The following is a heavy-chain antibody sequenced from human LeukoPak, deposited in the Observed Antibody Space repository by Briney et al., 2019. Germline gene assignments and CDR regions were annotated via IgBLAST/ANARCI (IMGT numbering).Heavy chain of an antibody. J-gene: IGHJ4*02. CDR2: IRYDGSNK. CDR1: GFTFSSYA. D-gene: IGHD6-6*01. V-gene: IGHV3-30*02. Sequence: QAGGSLRLSCAASGFTFSSYAMSWVRQAPGKGLEWVAFIRYDGSNKYYADSVKGRFTISRDNSKNTLYLQMNSLRAEDTAVYYCAKVHEYLVSSSGIDYWGQGTLVTVSS. CDR3: AKVHEYLVSSSGIDY.